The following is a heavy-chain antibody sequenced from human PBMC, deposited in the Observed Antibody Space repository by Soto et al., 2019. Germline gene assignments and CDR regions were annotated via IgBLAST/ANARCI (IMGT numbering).Heavy chain of an antibody. Sequence: QVQLVESGGGVVQPGRSLRLSCAASGFTFSSYGMHWVRQAPGKGLEWVAVISYDGSNKYYADSVKGRFTISRDNSKNTLYLQMNSLRAEDTAVYYCAKYSGRYYFYYWGQGTLVTVSS. D-gene: IGHD1-26*01. J-gene: IGHJ4*02. V-gene: IGHV3-30*18. CDR3: AKYSGRYYFYY. CDR1: GFTFSSYG. CDR2: ISYDGSNK.